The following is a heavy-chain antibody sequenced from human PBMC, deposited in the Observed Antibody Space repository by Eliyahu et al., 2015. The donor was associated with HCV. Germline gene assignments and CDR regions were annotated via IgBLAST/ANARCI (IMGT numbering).Heavy chain of an antibody. Sequence: EVKKPGSSVKVSCXASGGTFSSYTFSWVRQAPGQGLEWMGRIIPILGIANYAQKFQGXVTITADKSXSTAYMELSSLRSEDTXVYXCAXEGYXEGGXWFDPWGQGTLVTVSS. CDR3: AXEGYXEGGXWFDP. CDR2: IIPILGIA. CDR1: GGTFSSYT. V-gene: IGHV1-69*04. J-gene: IGHJ5*02. D-gene: IGHD3-22*01.